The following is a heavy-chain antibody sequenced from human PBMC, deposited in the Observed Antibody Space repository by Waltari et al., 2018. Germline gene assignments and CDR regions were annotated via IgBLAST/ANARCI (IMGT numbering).Heavy chain of an antibody. J-gene: IGHJ5*02. CDR2: IKNKADGGTA. Sequence: EVQLVESGGGLVQPGGSLRLSCAASGFTFRNYWMNWVRQAPGKGLEWVGFIKNKADGGTAAYAESVKGRFTISRDDSKNTLYLQMNSLKTEDTAVYYCIRGRRGGSSVFRFDVWGPGVLVTVSS. CDR3: IRGRRGGSSVFRFDV. CDR1: GFTFRNYW. D-gene: IGHD6-6*01. V-gene: IGHV3-15*08.